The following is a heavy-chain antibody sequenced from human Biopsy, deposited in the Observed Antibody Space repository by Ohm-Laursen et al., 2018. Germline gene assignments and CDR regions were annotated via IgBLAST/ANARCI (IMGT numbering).Heavy chain of an antibody. V-gene: IGHV3-30*03. CDR1: GFTFNNYG. Sequence: SLRLSCAAPGFTFNNYGMQWVRQAPGKGLEWVAFIFYDGSNTYYADSVKGRFTITRDNAKNSLYLQMNSLRPEDTALYYCARDRGQNFYDSTGYYNGMDGWGQGTTVTVAS. D-gene: IGHD3-22*01. CDR3: ARDRGQNFYDSTGYYNGMDG. CDR2: IFYDGSNT. J-gene: IGHJ6*02.